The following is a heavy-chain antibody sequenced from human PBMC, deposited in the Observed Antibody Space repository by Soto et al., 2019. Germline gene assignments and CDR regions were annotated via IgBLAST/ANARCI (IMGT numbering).Heavy chain of an antibody. CDR1: GSTFTSYG. J-gene: IGHJ4*02. Sequence: QVHLVQSGAEVKKPGASVQVSCKGSGSTFTSYGITWVRPAPGQGLEWLGWISAHNGNTDYAQKLQGRVTVTRDTSTSTAYMELRSLRTDDTAVYSCARGRYGDYWGQGALVTVYS. V-gene: IGHV1-18*01. CDR2: ISAHNGNT. CDR3: ARGRYGDY. D-gene: IGHD1-1*01.